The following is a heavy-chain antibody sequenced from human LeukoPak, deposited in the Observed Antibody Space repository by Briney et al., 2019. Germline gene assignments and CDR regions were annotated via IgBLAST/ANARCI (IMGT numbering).Heavy chain of an antibody. J-gene: IGHJ3*02. CDR1: GGSFSGYY. D-gene: IGHD2-15*01. Sequence: PSETLSLTCAVYGGSFSGYYWSWIRQPPGKGLEWIGEINHSGSTNYNPSLKSRVIISVDTSKNQFSLKLSSVTAADTAVYYCARDSYCSGGSCYGPSAFDIWGQGTMVTVSS. V-gene: IGHV4-34*01. CDR2: INHSGST. CDR3: ARDSYCSGGSCYGPSAFDI.